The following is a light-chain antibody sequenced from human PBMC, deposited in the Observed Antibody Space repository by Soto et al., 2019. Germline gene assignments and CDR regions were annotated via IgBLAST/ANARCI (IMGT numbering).Light chain of an antibody. CDR2: GSS. CDR3: RRYDTHPFP. J-gene: IGKJ2*01. CDR1: QGVSSTY. Sequence: EIVLTQSPGTLSLSPGERATLSCRASQGVSSTYLACYQKKPGQPPSLLFYGSSSRPPGFPTRFRGSGSGNDLPLTISSLEPEDFASYYCRRYDTHPFPFGQGTKLEIK. V-gene: IGKV3-20*01.